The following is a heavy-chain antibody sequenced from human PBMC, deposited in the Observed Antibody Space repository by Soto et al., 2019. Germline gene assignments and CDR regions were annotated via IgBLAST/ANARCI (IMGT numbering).Heavy chain of an antibody. Sequence: GGSLRLSCAASGFTFSNYGMHWVRQAPGKGLEWVAFVWLDGSNKYYADSVRDRFTISRVNSKNTLYLQMNSLRAEDTAVYHCAPQAFDYWGQGTLVTVS. J-gene: IGHJ4*02. CDR1: GFTFSNYG. CDR3: APQAFDY. CDR2: VWLDGSNK. V-gene: IGHV3-30*02.